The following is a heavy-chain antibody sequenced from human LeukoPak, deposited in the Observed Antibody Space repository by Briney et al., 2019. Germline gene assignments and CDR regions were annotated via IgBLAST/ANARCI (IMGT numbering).Heavy chain of an antibody. CDR1: GFTFSSYT. D-gene: IGHD6-25*01. V-gene: IGHV3-48*01. CDR2: IGTSSTTI. Sequence: GGSLRLSCAASGFTFSSYTMNWVRQPPGKGLEWVSNIGTSSTTIYYADSVKGRFTISRDNAKYSLYLQMNSLRADDTAVYYCARFAAGGSYYYYMDVWGKGTTVTVSS. CDR3: ARFAAGGSYYYYMDV. J-gene: IGHJ6*03.